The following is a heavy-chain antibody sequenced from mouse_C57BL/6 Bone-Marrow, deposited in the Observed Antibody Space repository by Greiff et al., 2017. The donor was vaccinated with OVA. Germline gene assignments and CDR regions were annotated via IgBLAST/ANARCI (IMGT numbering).Heavy chain of an antibody. V-gene: IGHV1-69*01. J-gene: IGHJ1*03. CDR3: ARDDYYGSSYGYFDV. CDR2: IDPSDSYT. Sequence: QVQLQQPGAELVMPGASVKLSCKASGYTFTSYWLHWVKQRPGQGLEWIGAIDPSDSYTNYNQKLQGKSTLTVDKSSSTSYMQLGSLTSDDSAVYYCARDDYYGSSYGYFDVWGTGTTVTVSS. D-gene: IGHD1-1*01. CDR1: GYTFTSYW.